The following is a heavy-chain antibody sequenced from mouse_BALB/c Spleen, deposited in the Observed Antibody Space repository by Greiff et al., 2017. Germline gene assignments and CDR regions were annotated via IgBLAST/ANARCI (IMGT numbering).Heavy chain of an antibody. CDR2: ISYSGST. V-gene: IGHV3-2*02. CDR1: GYSITSDYA. Sequence: EVQLVESGPGLVKPSQSLSLTCTVTGYSITSDYAWNWIRQFPGNKLEWMGYISYSGSTSYNPSLKSRISITRDTSKNQFFLQLNSVTTEDTATYYCARYDYPYAMDYWGQGTSVTVSS. D-gene: IGHD2-4*01. CDR3: ARYDYPYAMDY. J-gene: IGHJ4*01.